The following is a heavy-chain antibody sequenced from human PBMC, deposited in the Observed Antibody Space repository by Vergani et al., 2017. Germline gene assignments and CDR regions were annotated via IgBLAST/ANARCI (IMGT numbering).Heavy chain of an antibody. CDR2: IYYSGST. V-gene: IGHV4-31*03. D-gene: IGHD3-22*01. CDR1: GGSISSGGYY. J-gene: IGHJ4*02. CDR3: ARDRGSSGYYYVYDY. Sequence: QVQLQESGPGLVKPSQTLSLICTVSGGSISSGGYYWSWIRQHPGKGLEWIGYIYYSGSTNYNPSHKSRVTISVDTSKNQFSLKLSSVTAADTAVYYCARDRGSSGYYYVYDYWGQGTLVTVSS.